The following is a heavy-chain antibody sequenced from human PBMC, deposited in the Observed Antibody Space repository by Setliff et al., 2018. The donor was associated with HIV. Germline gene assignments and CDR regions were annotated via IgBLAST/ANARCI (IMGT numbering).Heavy chain of an antibody. CDR2: FYSGGSV. D-gene: IGHD2-2*01. CDR3: ARGNFIVPGSREFDS. J-gene: IGHJ4*02. Sequence: GGSLRLSCAASGFNVTINDMSWVRQGPGKGLEWVSVFYSGGSVYYADSVKGRFTIYRDDAKDTLYLQMTSLRAGDTGFYYCARGNFIVPGSREFDSWGQGTLVTVSS. CDR1: GFNVTIND. V-gene: IGHV3-53*01.